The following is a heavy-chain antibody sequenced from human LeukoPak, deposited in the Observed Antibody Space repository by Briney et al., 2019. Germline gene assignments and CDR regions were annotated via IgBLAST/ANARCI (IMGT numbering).Heavy chain of an antibody. J-gene: IGHJ5*02. V-gene: IGHV3-21*01. Sequence: PGGSLRLSCAASGFTFSSYAMSWVRQAPGKGLEWVSSISSSSSSYIYYADSVKGRFTISRDNAKNSLYLQMNSLRAEDTAVYYCARDPVPEDIVVVVAANWFDPWGQGTLVTVSS. CDR1: GFTFSSYA. CDR3: ARDPVPEDIVVVVAANWFDP. D-gene: IGHD2-15*01. CDR2: ISSSSSSYI.